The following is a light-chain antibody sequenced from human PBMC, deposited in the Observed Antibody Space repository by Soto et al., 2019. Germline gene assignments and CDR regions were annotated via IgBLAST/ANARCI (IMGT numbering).Light chain of an antibody. CDR3: PMYDNLPPT. CDR1: QDISNY. Sequence: DIQMTQSPSSLSASVGDRVNITCQASQDISNYLDWYQQKPGKAPKLLIYDASNLETGVPSRFSGSGSGTHFTFTISTLQPEDIATYYCPMYDNLPPTFGQGTRLEIK. CDR2: DAS. J-gene: IGKJ5*01. V-gene: IGKV1-33*01.